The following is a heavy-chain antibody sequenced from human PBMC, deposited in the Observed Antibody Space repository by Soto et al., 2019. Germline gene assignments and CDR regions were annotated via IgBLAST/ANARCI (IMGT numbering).Heavy chain of an antibody. Sequence: EVQLLESGGGLVQPGGSLRLSCAASGFTFSSYALNWVRQAPGKGLEWVSVISGSGGSTYYADSVKGRFTISRDNSKNTLYLQMNSLRAEDTAVYYCAKRGSGSYFDYWGQGTLVTVSS. V-gene: IGHV3-23*01. D-gene: IGHD3-10*01. J-gene: IGHJ4*02. CDR3: AKRGSGSYFDY. CDR1: GFTFSSYA. CDR2: ISGSGGST.